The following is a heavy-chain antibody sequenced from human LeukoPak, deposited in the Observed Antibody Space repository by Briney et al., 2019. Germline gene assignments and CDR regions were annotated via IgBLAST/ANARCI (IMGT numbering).Heavy chain of an antibody. CDR2: ISYDGSDE. V-gene: IGHV3-30*18. D-gene: IGHD3-10*01. Sequence: GGSLRLSCAASGFTFSSYGMHWVRRAPGKGLEWLSIISYDGSDEHYADSVKGRFTISRDNAKNTLFLQMNSLRGEDTAVYCCAKDRYGSGSYSDYWGQGTLVTVSS. CDR1: GFTFSSYG. CDR3: AKDRYGSGSYSDY. J-gene: IGHJ4*02.